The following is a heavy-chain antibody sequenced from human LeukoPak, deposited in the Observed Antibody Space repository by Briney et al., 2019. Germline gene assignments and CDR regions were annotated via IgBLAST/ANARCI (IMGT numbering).Heavy chain of an antibody. CDR2: INHSGST. V-gene: IGHV4-34*01. CDR3: ARERGYCSGGSCYAPFDY. J-gene: IGHJ4*02. D-gene: IGHD2-15*01. Sequence: SETLSLTCAVYGGSFSGYYWSWIRQPPGKGLEWIGEINHSGSTNYNPSLKSRVTISVDTSKNQFSLKLSSVTAADTAVYYCARERGYCSGGSCYAPFDYWGQGTLVTVSS. CDR1: GGSFSGYY.